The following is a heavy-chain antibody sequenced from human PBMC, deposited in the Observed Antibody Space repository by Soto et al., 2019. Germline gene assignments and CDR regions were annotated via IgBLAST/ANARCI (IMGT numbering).Heavy chain of an antibody. D-gene: IGHD3-3*02. CDR3: AGDKDRQQLGGNYYYIMDV. J-gene: IGHJ6*02. Sequence: QVQLVQSGAEVKKPGSSVKVSCKAPGGTFSSSAFSWVRQAPGQGLEWMGGIMPIFRTADYAQKFQGRVTITADESTSTAYMELSSLRSEDTGVYYCAGDKDRQQLGGNYYYIMDVWGQGTTVTVSS. CDR1: GGTFSSSA. V-gene: IGHV1-69*12. CDR2: IMPIFRTA.